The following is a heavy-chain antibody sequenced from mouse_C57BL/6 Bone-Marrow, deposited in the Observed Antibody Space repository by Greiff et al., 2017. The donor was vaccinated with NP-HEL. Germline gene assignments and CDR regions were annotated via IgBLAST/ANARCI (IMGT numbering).Heavy chain of an antibody. D-gene: IGHD1-1*01. CDR2: IDPENGDT. V-gene: IGHV14-4*01. CDR3: TTFLRDYAMDY. CDR1: GFNIKDDY. Sequence: VQLQQSGAELVRPGASVKLSCTASGFNIKDDYMHWVKQRPEQGLEWIGWIDPENGDTEYASKVQGKATITADTSSNTAYLQLSSLTSEDTAVYYCTTFLRDYAMDYWGQGTSVTVSS. J-gene: IGHJ4*01.